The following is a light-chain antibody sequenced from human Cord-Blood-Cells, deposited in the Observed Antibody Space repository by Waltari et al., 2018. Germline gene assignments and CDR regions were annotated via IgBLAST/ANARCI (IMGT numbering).Light chain of an antibody. CDR2: EAR. CDR3: SSYAGSNNLVV. CDR1: SSDVGGYNY. J-gene: IGLJ2*01. Sequence: QSALTQPPSASGSPGQSVTISCTGTSSDVGGYNYVSWYQQHPGKAPKLMIYEARKRPSGVPDRFPGSKSGNPAPLTVSGLQAEDEADYYCSSYAGSNNLVVFGGGTKLTVL. V-gene: IGLV2-8*01.